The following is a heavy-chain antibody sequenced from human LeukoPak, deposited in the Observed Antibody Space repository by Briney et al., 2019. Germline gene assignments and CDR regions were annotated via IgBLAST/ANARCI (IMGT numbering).Heavy chain of an antibody. D-gene: IGHD3-10*02. Sequence: GESLKISCKASGYSFTNYWIGWVRQMPGNGLEWLGIIYPGDSDTRYSPSFQGQVTISADKSISTAYLQWTSVKASDTAMYYCARSSYYYVPFDYWGQGTLVTVSS. J-gene: IGHJ4*02. CDR3: ARSSYYYVPFDY. CDR1: GYSFTNYW. V-gene: IGHV5-51*01. CDR2: IYPGDSDT.